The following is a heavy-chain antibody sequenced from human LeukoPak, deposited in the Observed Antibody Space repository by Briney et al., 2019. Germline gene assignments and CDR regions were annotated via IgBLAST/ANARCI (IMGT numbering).Heavy chain of an antibody. V-gene: IGHV3-21*01. CDR1: GLTFNTYN. J-gene: IGHJ3*02. D-gene: IGHD3-16*02. CDR2: ISSSSSNM. Sequence: GGSLRLSCVASGLTFNTYNMNWVRQAPGKGLEWVSSISSSSSNMYYADSVKGRFTISRDNAKNTLFLQMNSLRAEDTAVYYCARDTGYPDAFDIWGQGTMVSVSS. CDR3: ARDTGYPDAFDI.